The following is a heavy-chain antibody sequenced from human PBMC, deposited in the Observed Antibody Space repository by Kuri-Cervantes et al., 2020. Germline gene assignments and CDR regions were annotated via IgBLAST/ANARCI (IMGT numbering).Heavy chain of an antibody. CDR2: ISWNSGSI. D-gene: IGHD6-13*01. CDR1: GFTFSSYW. V-gene: IGHV3-9*01. J-gene: IGHJ4*02. CDR3: ARDRRAAAGTFFY. Sequence: SLKISCAASGFTFSSYWMSWVRQAPGKGLEWVSGISWNSGSIGYADSVKGRFTISRDNAKNSLYLQMNSLRDEDTAVYYCARDRRAAAGTFFYWGQGTLVTVSS.